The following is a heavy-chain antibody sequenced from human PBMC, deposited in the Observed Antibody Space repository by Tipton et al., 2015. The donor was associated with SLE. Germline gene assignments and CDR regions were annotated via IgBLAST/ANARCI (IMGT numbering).Heavy chain of an antibody. D-gene: IGHD1-26*01. CDR3: ERGRGGSFSDFDY. J-gene: IGHJ4*02. Sequence: QVQLVQSGDEVKKPGASVKVSCKASGYTFTTYGITWVRQAPGQGLEWMGWISTYNGYTDYAQKLQDRVTLTTDTSTTTAYMFLSSLRSDDTAMYYCERGRGGSFSDFDYWGQGTLVTVSA. CDR2: ISTYNGYT. CDR1: GYTFTTYG. V-gene: IGHV1-18*01.